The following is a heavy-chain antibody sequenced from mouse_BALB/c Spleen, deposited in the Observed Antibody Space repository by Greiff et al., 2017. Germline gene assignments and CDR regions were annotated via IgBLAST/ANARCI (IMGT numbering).Heavy chain of an antibody. V-gene: IGHV5-17*02. J-gene: IGHJ4*01. CDR2: ISSGSSTI. D-gene: IGHD2-14*01. Sequence: DVKLVESGGGLVQPGGSRKLSCAASGFTFSSFGMHWVRQAPEKGLEWVAYISSGSSTIYYADTVKGRFTISRDNPKNTLFLQMTSLRSEDTAMYYCAREDRSGYAMDYWGQGTSVTVSS. CDR1: GFTFSSFG. CDR3: AREDRSGYAMDY.